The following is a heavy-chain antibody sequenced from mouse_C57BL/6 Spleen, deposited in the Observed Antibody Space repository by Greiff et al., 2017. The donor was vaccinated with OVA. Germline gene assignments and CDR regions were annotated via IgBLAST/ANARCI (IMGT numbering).Heavy chain of an antibody. Sequence: QVQLQQPGAELVKPGASVKMSCKASGYTFTSYWITWVKQRPGQGLEWIGDIYPGSGSTNYNEKFKSKATLTVDTSSSTAYMQLSSLTSEDSAVYYCARGESTTVVAPYAMDYWGQGTSVTVSS. CDR3: ARGESTTVVAPYAMDY. D-gene: IGHD1-1*01. V-gene: IGHV1-55*01. CDR2: IYPGSGST. J-gene: IGHJ4*01. CDR1: GYTFTSYW.